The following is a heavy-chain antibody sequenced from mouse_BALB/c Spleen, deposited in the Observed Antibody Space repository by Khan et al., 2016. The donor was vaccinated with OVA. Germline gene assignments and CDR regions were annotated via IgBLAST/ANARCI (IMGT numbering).Heavy chain of an antibody. D-gene: IGHD1-1*01. V-gene: IGHV3-2*02. J-gene: IGHJ2*01. Sequence: EVQLQASGPGLVKPSQSLSLTCTVTGYSITSDYAWNWIRQFPGNKLEWMAYITYSGSTGYNPSLKSRISITRDTSKNQFFLQLNSVTTEDTATYYCARDYGSSYLFFDYWGQGTTLTVSS. CDR3: ARDYGSSYLFFDY. CDR2: ITYSGST. CDR1: GYSITSDYA.